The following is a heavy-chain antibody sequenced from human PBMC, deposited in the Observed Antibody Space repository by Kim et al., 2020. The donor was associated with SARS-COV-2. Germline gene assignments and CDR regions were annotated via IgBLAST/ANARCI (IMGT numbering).Heavy chain of an antibody. J-gene: IGHJ4*02. Sequence: GGSLRLSCAASGFTFSSYAMHWVRQAPGKGLEWVAFISYDGSNKYYADSVKGRFTISRDNSKNTLYLQMNSLRAEDTAVYYCARAYSSSWYSFDYWGQGTLVTVSS. CDR3: ARAYSSSWYSFDY. D-gene: IGHD6-13*01. CDR2: ISYDGSNK. CDR1: GFTFSSYA. V-gene: IGHV3-30-3*01.